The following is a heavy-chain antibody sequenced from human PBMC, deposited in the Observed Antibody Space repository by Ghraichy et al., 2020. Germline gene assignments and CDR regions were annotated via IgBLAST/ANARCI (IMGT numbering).Heavy chain of an antibody. V-gene: IGHV4-39*01. J-gene: IGHJ6*02. CDR1: GGSISSSSYY. D-gene: IGHD2-15*01. CDR2: IYYSGST. CDR3: ARIHRVVGVDTLYYYYYGMDV. Sequence: SETLSLTCTVSGGSISSSSYYWGWIRQPPGKGLEWIGSIYYSGSTYYNPSLKSRVTISVDTSKTQFSLKLSSVTAADTAVYYCARIHRVVGVDTLYYYYYGMDVWGQGTTVTVSS.